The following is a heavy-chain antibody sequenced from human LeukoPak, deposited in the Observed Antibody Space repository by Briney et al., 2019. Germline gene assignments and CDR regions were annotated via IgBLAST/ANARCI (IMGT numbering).Heavy chain of an antibody. D-gene: IGHD2-2*01. Sequence: PGGSLRFSCAASGFTVSSNYMNWVRQAPGKGLEWVSVMYSGGSTFYGDSVKGRFTISRDNSMNTLYLQMNSLRVDDTAVYYCAREQVVVGRGYYGMDVWGQGTTVTVSS. CDR1: GFTVSSNY. V-gene: IGHV3-66*01. J-gene: IGHJ6*02. CDR2: MYSGGST. CDR3: AREQVVVGRGYYGMDV.